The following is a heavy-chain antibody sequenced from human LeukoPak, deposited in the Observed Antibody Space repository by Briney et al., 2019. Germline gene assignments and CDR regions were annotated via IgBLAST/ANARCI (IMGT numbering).Heavy chain of an antibody. CDR2: IIPIFGTA. Sequence: SVKVSCKASGGTFSSYAISWVRQAPGQGLEWMGRIIPIFGTANYAQKFQGRVTITTDESMSTAYMELSSLRSEDTAVYYCARSDHYDILTGYGYYYYMDVWGKGTTVTVSS. J-gene: IGHJ6*03. CDR1: GGTFSSYA. CDR3: ARSDHYDILTGYGYYYYMDV. D-gene: IGHD3-9*01. V-gene: IGHV1-69*05.